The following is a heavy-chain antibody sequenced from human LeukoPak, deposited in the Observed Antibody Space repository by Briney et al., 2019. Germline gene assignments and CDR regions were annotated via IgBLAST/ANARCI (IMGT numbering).Heavy chain of an antibody. CDR3: ARGGGSIAVAGTSAY. D-gene: IGHD6-19*01. CDR2: IWYEGSNK. J-gene: IGHJ4*02. CDR1: GFTFSSYG. V-gene: IGHV3-33*01. Sequence: GGSLRLSCAASGFTFSSYGMHWVRQAPDNGLEWVAVIWYEGSNKYYADSVKCRFTISRDNTKNTLYLQMNSLRAEDTAVYYCARGGGSIAVAGTSAYWGQGPLVTVSS.